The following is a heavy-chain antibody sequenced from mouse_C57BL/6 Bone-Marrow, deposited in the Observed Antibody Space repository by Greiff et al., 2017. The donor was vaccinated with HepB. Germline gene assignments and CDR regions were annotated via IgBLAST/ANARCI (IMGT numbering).Heavy chain of an antibody. Sequence: DVKLVESGGGLVQPKGSLKLPCAASGFSFNTYAMNWVRQATGKGLEWVARIRSKSNNYATYYADSVKDRFTISRDDSESMLYLQMNNLKTEDTAMYYCVRGAYWGQGALVTVSA. V-gene: IGHV10-1*01. CDR2: IRSKSNNYAT. J-gene: IGHJ3*01. CDR3: VRGAY. CDR1: GFSFNTYA.